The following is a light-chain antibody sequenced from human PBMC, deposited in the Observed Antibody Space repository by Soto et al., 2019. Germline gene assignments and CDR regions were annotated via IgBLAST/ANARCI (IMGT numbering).Light chain of an antibody. CDR2: GAS. J-gene: IGKJ1*01. Sequence: EIVMTQSPATLSVSPGERATLSCRASQSVSSNLAWYQQKPGQAPRLLIYGASTRATGIPARFSGSGSGTEVTLTISSLQSEDFAVYYCQQYNNWPRVFGQGAKVEIK. CDR3: QQYNNWPRV. V-gene: IGKV3-15*01. CDR1: QSVSSN.